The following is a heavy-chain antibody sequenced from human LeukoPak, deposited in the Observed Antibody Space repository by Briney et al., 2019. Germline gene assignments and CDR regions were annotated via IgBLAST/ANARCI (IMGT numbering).Heavy chain of an antibody. D-gene: IGHD6-6*01. J-gene: IGHJ4*02. CDR1: AFTFSSYL. CDR2: IKQDGSEK. V-gene: IGHV3-7*03. Sequence: PGGSLRLSCAASAFTFSSYLMSWVRQAPGEGLEWVANIKQDGSEKYYVDSVKGRFTISRDNAKNSLYLQMNSLRAEDTAVYYCARSIAGRWGSFDDWGQGTPVTVSS. CDR3: ARSIAGRWGSFDD.